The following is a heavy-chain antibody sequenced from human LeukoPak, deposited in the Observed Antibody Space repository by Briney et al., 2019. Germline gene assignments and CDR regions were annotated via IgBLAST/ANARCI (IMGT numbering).Heavy chain of an antibody. V-gene: IGHV4-59*01. CDR2: IYYSGST. D-gene: IGHD3-16*01. CDR3: ARETSQKGAHYMDV. J-gene: IGHJ6*03. CDR1: GGSISSYY. Sequence: SETLSLTCTVSGGSISSYYWSWIRQPPGEGLEWIGYIYYSGSTNYNPSLKSRVTISVDTSKNQFSLKLTSVTAADTAVYYCARETSQKGAHYMDVWGKGTTVTISS.